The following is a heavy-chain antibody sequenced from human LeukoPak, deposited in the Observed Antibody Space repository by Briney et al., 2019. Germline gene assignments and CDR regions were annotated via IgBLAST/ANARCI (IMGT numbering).Heavy chain of an antibody. CDR2: ISSSSSYI. D-gene: IGHD3-10*01. Sequence: GGSLRLSCAASGFTFSSYSMNWVRQAPGKGLEWVSSISSSSSYIYYADSVKGRFTISRDNAKNSLYLQMNSLRAEDTAVYYCARVGSGSYYPPIDYWGQGTLVTVSS. CDR1: GFTFSSYS. J-gene: IGHJ4*02. CDR3: ARVGSGSYYPPIDY. V-gene: IGHV3-21*01.